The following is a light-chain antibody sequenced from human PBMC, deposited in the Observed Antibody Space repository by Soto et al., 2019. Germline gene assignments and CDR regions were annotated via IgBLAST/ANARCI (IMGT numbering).Light chain of an antibody. J-gene: IGLJ2*01. CDR3: CSYAGSYTFVV. Sequence: QSALTQPRSVSGSPGQSVTISCTGTSSDVGGYNYVSWYQQHPGKAPKLMIYDVSKRPSGVPDRFSGSKSGNTASLTISGLQAEDEADHYCCSYAGSYTFVVFGGGTKLTV. CDR2: DVS. V-gene: IGLV2-11*01. CDR1: SSDVGGYNY.